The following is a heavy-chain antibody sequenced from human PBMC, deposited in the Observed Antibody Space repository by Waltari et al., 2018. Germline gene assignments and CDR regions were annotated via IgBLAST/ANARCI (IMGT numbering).Heavy chain of an antibody. V-gene: IGHV1-8*03. CDR3: ARGAYDFWSGYYADGFDY. Sequence: QVQLVQSGAEVKKPGASVKVSCKASGYTFTSYEINWVRPATGQGLEWMGWMNPNSGNTGDAQKFQGRVTITRNTSISTAYMELSSLRSEDTAVYYCARGAYDFWSGYYADGFDYWGQGTLVTVSS. CDR1: GYTFTSYE. CDR2: MNPNSGNT. J-gene: IGHJ4*02. D-gene: IGHD3-3*01.